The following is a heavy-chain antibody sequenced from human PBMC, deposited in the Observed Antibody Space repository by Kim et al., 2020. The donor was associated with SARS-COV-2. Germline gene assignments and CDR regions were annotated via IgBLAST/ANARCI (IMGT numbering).Heavy chain of an antibody. CDR3: ARFYRAAAWAPFDY. Sequence: GGSLRLSCAASGFTFSSYWMSWVRQAPGKGLEWVANIKQDGSEKYYVDSVKGRFTISRDNAKNSLYLQMNSLRAEDTAVYYCARFYRAAAWAPFDYWGQGTLVTVSS. CDR1: GFTFSSYW. J-gene: IGHJ4*02. V-gene: IGHV3-7*01. CDR2: IKQDGSEK. D-gene: IGHD6-13*01.